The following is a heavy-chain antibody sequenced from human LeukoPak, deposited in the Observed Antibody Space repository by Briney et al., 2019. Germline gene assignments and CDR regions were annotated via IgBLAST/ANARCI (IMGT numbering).Heavy chain of an antibody. J-gene: IGHJ3*02. CDR2: IDPYGNT. CDR3: ASFRNTDI. V-gene: IGHV3-74*01. D-gene: IGHD2/OR15-2a*01. Sequence: GGSLRLSCSASGLTFSTYWMHWVRPAPRKGLVWVSRIDPYGNTVYADSVRGRFTVSRDNAKNTMYLQMNSLRVEDTALYYCASFRNTDIWGQGTTVTVSP. CDR1: GLTFSTYW.